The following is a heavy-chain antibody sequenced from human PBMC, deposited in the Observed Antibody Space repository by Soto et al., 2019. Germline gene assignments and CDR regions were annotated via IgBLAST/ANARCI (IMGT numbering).Heavy chain of an antibody. CDR1: GFTVSSNY. CDR3: ARATGYSNAWGAFDI. V-gene: IGHV3-53*04. D-gene: IGHD6-13*01. Sequence: PGGSLRLSCAASGFTVSSNYMSWVRQAPGKGLEWVSVIYSGGSTYYADSVKGRFTISRHNSKNTLYLQMNSLRAEDTAVYYCARATGYSNAWGAFDIWGQGTMVTVSS. J-gene: IGHJ3*02. CDR2: IYSGGST.